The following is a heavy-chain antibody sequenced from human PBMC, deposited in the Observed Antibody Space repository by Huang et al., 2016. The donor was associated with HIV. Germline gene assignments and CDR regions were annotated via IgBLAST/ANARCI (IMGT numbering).Heavy chain of an antibody. CDR2: ISPMFGTP. CDR3: ARGQLGSYGDYDVLY. J-gene: IGHJ4*02. Sequence: QVQLVQSGAEVKTPGSSVKVSCKASGGTFSKYAISWVRQAPGQGLGWRGGISPMFGTPNYARKFQGRVTITADDSTSTTYVEVSSLRSEDTALYYCARGQLGSYGDYDVLYWGQGTLVTVSS. D-gene: IGHD4-17*01. V-gene: IGHV1-69*13. CDR1: GGTFSKYA.